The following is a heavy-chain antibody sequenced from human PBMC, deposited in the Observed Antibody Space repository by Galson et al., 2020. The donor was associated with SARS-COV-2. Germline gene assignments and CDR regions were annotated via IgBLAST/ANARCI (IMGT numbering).Heavy chain of an antibody. CDR3: ARLHYGEGAPAALAI. V-gene: IGHV4-30-2*01. CDR1: GTSISSGSYS. D-gene: IGHD4-17*01. Sequence: SDTLSLTCAVSGTSISSGSYSWNWIRQPPGKGLEWIGYISHSGGTYYNPSLNSRVTISGDRSKNQFSLRLSSVTAADTAVYYCARLHYGEGAPAALAIWCQGTRVTV. J-gene: IGHJ3*02. CDR2: ISHSGGT.